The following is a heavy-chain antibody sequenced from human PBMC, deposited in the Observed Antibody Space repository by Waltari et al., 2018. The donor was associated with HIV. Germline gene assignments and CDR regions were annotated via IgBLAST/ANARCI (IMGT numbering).Heavy chain of an antibody. Sequence: QVQLVQSGAEVKKPGASVKVSCTASGYTFSRYAITWVRQAPGLWLKWRGWISAFSGTTKYAREVQGRATMTTDTSTNTACMELESLTSDDTAIFYCARTTIFGVDTYYFDYWGQGTLVTVSS. J-gene: IGHJ4*02. V-gene: IGHV1-18*01. D-gene: IGHD3-3*01. CDR2: ISAFSGTT. CDR1: GYTFSRYA. CDR3: ARTTIFGVDTYYFDY.